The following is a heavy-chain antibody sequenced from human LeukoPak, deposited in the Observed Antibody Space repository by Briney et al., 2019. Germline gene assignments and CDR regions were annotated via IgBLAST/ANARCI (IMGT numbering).Heavy chain of an antibody. Sequence: GSLRLSCASSGFTFSNYWMHWVRQAPGKGLVWVSRINTDGSSTDYADSVKGRFTISRDNAKNTPYLQMNSLRADDTAVYYCAKLPDYYDSSGQDYWGQGTLVTVSS. CDR1: GFTFSNYW. J-gene: IGHJ4*02. V-gene: IGHV3-74*01. CDR2: INTDGSST. D-gene: IGHD3-22*01. CDR3: AKLPDYYDSSGQDY.